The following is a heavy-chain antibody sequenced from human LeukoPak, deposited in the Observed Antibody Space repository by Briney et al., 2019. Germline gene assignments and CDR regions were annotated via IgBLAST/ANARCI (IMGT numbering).Heavy chain of an antibody. D-gene: IGHD2-2*02. CDR3: ARDTIVVVPAAIPLNDAFDI. CDR2: ISAYNGNT. CDR1: GYTFTSYG. V-gene: IGHV1-18*01. Sequence: ASVKVSCKASGYTFTSYGISWVRQAPGQGLEWMGWISAYNGNTNYAQKLQGRVTMTTDTSTSTAYMELRSLGSDDTAVYYCARDTIVVVPAAIPLNDAFDIWGQGTMVTVSS. J-gene: IGHJ3*02.